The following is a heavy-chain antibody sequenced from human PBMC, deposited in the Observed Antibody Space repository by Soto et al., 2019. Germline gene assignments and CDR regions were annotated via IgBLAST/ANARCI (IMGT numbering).Heavy chain of an antibody. CDR3: AKGRGIYSGSYYDY. D-gene: IGHD1-26*01. Sequence: GGSLRLSCAASGFTFSSYGMHWVRQAPGKGLEWVAVISYDGSNKYYADSVKGRFTISRDNSKNTLYLQMNSLRAEDTAVYYCAKGRGIYSGSYYDYWGQGTLVTVSS. CDR2: ISYDGSNK. J-gene: IGHJ4*02. V-gene: IGHV3-30*18. CDR1: GFTFSSYG.